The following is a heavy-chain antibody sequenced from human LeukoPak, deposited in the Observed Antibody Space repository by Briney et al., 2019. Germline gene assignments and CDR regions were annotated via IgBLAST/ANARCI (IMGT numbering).Heavy chain of an antibody. J-gene: IGHJ3*02. V-gene: IGHV3-7*01. CDR3: ARDRRGWVNYDFWSGPHDAFDI. D-gene: IGHD3-3*01. CDR1: GFTFSSYW. Sequence: GGSLRLSCAASGFTFSSYWMSWVRQAPGKGLEWVANIKQDGSEKYYVDSVKGRFTISRDNAKNSLYLQMHSLRAEDTAVYYCARDRRGWVNYDFWSGPHDAFDIWGQGTMVTVSS. CDR2: IKQDGSEK.